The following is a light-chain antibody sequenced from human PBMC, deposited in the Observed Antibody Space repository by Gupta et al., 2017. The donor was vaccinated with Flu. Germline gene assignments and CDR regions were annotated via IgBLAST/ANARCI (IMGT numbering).Light chain of an antibody. CDR2: EVT. Sequence: SITISCSGTSSDVGAFDYVSWYKQHPGKAPQLVIYEVTNRPAGVSDRFSGSTSGNTASLTISGLQAEDENVYFCSSYTTISTLVFGGGTKVTVL. CDR1: SSDVGAFDY. CDR3: SSYTTISTLV. J-gene: IGLJ3*02. V-gene: IGLV2-14*03.